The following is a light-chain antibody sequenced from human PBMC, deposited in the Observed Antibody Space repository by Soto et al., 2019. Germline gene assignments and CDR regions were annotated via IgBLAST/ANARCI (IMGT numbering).Light chain of an antibody. Sequence: VLMESRGTLTLTPGDRASLSFRASQNLSRYFLAWYQHKPGQAPRLLISGASRRATGIPDRFSGAGSGTDFTLTISRLEPEDFAVYYCQQYGSSGTFGQGTKVDIK. J-gene: IGKJ1*01. CDR3: QQYGSSGT. V-gene: IGKV3-20*01. CDR1: QNLSRYF. CDR2: GAS.